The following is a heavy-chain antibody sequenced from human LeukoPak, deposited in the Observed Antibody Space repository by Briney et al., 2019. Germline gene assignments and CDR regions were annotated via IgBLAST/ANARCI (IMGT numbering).Heavy chain of an antibody. J-gene: IGHJ4*02. V-gene: IGHV3-21*01. Sequence: PGGSLRLSCAASGFTFSSYSMNWVRQAPGRGLEWVSSISSSSSYIYYADSVKGRFTISRDNAKNSLYLQMNSLRAEDTAVYYCAITIAAAVGDYFDYWGQGTLVTVSS. D-gene: IGHD6-13*01. CDR2: ISSSSSYI. CDR3: AITIAAAVGDYFDY. CDR1: GFTFSSYS.